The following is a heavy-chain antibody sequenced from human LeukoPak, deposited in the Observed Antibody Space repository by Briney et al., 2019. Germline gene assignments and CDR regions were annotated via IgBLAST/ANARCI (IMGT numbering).Heavy chain of an antibody. CDR2: ISAYNGNT. D-gene: IGHD3-10*01. V-gene: IGHV1-18*01. Sequence: ASVKVSCKTSAYSFSNYGFNWVRQAPGQGLEWMGWISAYNGNTKHAQKLQGRFTMSTDTSTSTAYMELRSLTSGDTAVYYCARDLDGSGSYYTDYWGQGTLVTVSS. CDR1: AYSFSNYG. J-gene: IGHJ4*02. CDR3: ARDLDGSGSYYTDY.